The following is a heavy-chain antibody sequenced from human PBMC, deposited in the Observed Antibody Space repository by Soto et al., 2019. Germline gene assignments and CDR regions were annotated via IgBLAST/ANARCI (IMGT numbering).Heavy chain of an antibody. CDR2: ISAYNGNT. V-gene: IGHV1-18*01. D-gene: IGHD2-15*01. CDR3: ARDLGGTVVVVAATPGGYYYYGMDA. Sequence: ASVKVSCKASGYTFTSYGISWVRQAPGQGLEWMGWISAYNGNTNYAQKLQGRVTMTTDTSTSTAYMELRSLRSDDTAVYYCARDLGGTVVVVAATPGGYYYYGMDAWGQGTTVTVSS. CDR1: GYTFTSYG. J-gene: IGHJ6*02.